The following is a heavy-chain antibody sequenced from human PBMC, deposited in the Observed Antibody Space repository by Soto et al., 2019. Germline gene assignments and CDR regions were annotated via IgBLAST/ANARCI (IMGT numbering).Heavy chain of an antibody. D-gene: IGHD3-9*01. J-gene: IGHJ1*01. CDR2: INHSGST. CDR1: GGSFSGYY. Sequence: QVQLQQWGAGLLKPSETLSLTCAVYGGSFSGYYWSWIRQPPGKGLEWIGEINHSGSTNYNPSLKSRVTISVDTSKNQFSLKLSSVTAADTAVYYCARAGNLKYYDILTGYYTPAEYLQHWGQGTLVTVSS. CDR3: ARAGNLKYYDILTGYYTPAEYLQH. V-gene: IGHV4-34*01.